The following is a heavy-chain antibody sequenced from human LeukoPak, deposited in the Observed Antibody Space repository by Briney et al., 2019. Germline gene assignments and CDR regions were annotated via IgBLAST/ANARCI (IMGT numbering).Heavy chain of an antibody. V-gene: IGHV1-24*01. J-gene: IGHJ6*03. CDR1: GYTFTGYY. Sequence: GASVKVSCKASGYTFTGYYMHWVRQAPGKGLEWMGGFDPEDGETIYAQKFQGRVTMTEDTSTDTAYMELSSLRSEDTAVYYCATSSYSSGWRSIYYYYYYYMDVWGKGTTVTVSS. CDR3: ATSSYSSGWRSIYYYYYYYMDV. CDR2: FDPEDGET. D-gene: IGHD6-19*01.